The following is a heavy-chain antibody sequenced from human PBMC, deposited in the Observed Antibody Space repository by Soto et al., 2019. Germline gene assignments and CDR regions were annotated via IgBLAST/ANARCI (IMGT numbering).Heavy chain of an antibody. Sequence: EVQLLESGGGLVQPGGSLSLSCAASGFTFSSYAMRWVRQAPGKGLEWVSAISGSGGSTYYADSVKGRFTISRDNSKNTLYLQMNSLRAEDTAVYYCARRGSGSYYDYWGQGTLVTVSS. D-gene: IGHD1-26*01. J-gene: IGHJ4*02. CDR1: GFTFSSYA. V-gene: IGHV3-23*01. CDR3: ARRGSGSYYDY. CDR2: ISGSGGST.